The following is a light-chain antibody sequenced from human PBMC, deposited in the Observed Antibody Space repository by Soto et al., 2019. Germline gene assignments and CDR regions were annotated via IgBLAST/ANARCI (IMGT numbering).Light chain of an antibody. CDR2: DTS. V-gene: IGKV3-11*01. J-gene: IGKJ1*01. CDR3: QQYFTSPWT. CDR1: QSVSSS. Sequence: EIVLTQSPASLSLSPGERASLSCRASQSVSSSFAWYQQKPGQAPRLLIFDTSNRATGIPARFSGSGSGTDFTLTISSLQAEDVAVYYCQQYFTSPWTFGQGTKVEI.